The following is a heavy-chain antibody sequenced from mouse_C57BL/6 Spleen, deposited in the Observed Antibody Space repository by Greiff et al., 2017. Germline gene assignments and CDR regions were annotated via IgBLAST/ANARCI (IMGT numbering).Heavy chain of an antibody. V-gene: IGHV1-82*01. J-gene: IGHJ3*01. CDR2: IYPGDGDT. D-gene: IGHD1-1*01. CDR1: GYAFSSSW. Sequence: VQLVESGPELVKPGASVKISCKASGYAFSSSWMNWVKQRPGKGLEWIGRIYPGDGDTNYNGKFKGKATLTADKSSSTAYMQLSSLTSEDSAVYFCARDLFLPDGFAYWGQGTLVTVSA. CDR3: ARDLFLPDGFAY.